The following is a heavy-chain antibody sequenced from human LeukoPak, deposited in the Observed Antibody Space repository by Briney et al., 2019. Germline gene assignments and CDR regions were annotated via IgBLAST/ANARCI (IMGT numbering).Heavy chain of an antibody. CDR1: GFTFSNYG. CDR3: ARSLGSSWSLPFDY. V-gene: IGHV3-23*01. D-gene: IGHD6-13*01. Sequence: GGSLRLSCTASGFTFSNYGVSWVRQAPGKGLEWVSAISGSGDDTYYADSVKDRFTISRDYSKNTLILQMSSLRPEDTAVYFCARSLGSSWSLPFDYWGQGTLVTVSS. CDR2: ISGSGDDT. J-gene: IGHJ4*02.